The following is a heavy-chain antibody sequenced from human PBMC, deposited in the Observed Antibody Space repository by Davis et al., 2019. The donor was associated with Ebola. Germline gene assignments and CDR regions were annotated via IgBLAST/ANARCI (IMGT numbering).Heavy chain of an antibody. Sequence: GGSLRLSCAASGFTVSSNYMSWVRQAPGKGLEWVSVIYSGGSTYYADSVKGRFTISRDNSKNTLYLQMNSLRAEDTAVYYCARGQQQLVSNYGMDVWGQGTTVTVSS. CDR1: GFTVSSNY. V-gene: IGHV3-53*01. J-gene: IGHJ6*02. CDR2: IYSGGST. D-gene: IGHD6-13*01. CDR3: ARGQQQLVSNYGMDV.